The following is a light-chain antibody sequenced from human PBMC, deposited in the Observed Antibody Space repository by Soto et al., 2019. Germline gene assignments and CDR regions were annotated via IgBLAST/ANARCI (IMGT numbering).Light chain of an antibody. J-gene: IGKJ1*01. CDR1: QSVSSN. CDR2: GAS. V-gene: IGKV3-15*01. CDR3: QQYNNWPAGT. Sequence: TVMSQSPATVSVSQGERFTLSCRVSQSVSSNLAWYQQKPGQAPRLLIYGASTRATGIPARFSGSGSGTEFTLTISSLQSEDFAVYYCQQYNNWPAGTFGQGTKVDIK.